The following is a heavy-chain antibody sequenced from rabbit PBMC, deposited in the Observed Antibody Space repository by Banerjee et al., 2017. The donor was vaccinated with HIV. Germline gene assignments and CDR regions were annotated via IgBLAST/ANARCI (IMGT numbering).Heavy chain of an antibody. CDR2: IYAGKGST. J-gene: IGHJ4*01. D-gene: IGHD7-1*01. CDR1: GFSFSNKYV. Sequence: QEQLEESGGDLVKPGGTLTLTCTASGFSFSNKYVMCWVRQAPGKGLEWIGTIYAGKGSTDYASWVNGRFTISSDNVQNTVDLQMNSLTAADTATYFCARDRDGDAGYGSLALWGPGTLVTVS. CDR3: ARDRDGDAGYGSLAL. V-gene: IGHV1S43*01.